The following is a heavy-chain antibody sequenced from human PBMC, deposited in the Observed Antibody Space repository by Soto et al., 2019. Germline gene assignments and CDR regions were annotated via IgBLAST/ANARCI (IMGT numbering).Heavy chain of an antibody. CDR1: GFAFRTYW. J-gene: IGHJ4*02. Sequence: PVGSLRLSCVASGFAFRTYWMHWVRQVPGKGLLWVSRTSTDGSGTGYADSVKGRFTISRDNSKNTLFLQTDSLRAEDTAVYYCVRGDQYGTGSVLFDSWGQGSLVTVSS. CDR3: VRGDQYGTGSVLFDS. CDR2: TSTDGSGT. V-gene: IGHV3-74*01. D-gene: IGHD3-10*01.